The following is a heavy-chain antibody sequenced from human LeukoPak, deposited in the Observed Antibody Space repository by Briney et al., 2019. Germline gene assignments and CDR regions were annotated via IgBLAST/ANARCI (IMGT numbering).Heavy chain of an antibody. J-gene: IGHJ4*02. V-gene: IGHV4-34*01. Sequence: SETLSLTCAVYGGSFSGYYWSWIRQPPGKGLEWIGEINHSGSTNYNPSLKSRVTISVDTSKNQFSLKLSSVTAADTAVYYCARGYSSSWLGYFDYWGQGTLVTVSS. CDR3: ARGYSSSWLGYFDY. CDR1: GGSFSGYY. D-gene: IGHD6-13*01. CDR2: INHSGST.